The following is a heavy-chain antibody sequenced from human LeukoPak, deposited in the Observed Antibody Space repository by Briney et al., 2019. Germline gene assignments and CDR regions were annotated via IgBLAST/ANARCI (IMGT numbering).Heavy chain of an antibody. CDR3: ARAPKAYWYFDL. J-gene: IGHJ2*01. Sequence: SETLALTCNVSGGSISNSDYYWAWIRRPPGKGLEWIGSVYYREDIYYTPSLKSRVTISLDTSKNQFSLKLTSVTAADTAVYYCARAPKAYWYFDLWGRGTLVTVSS. CDR2: VYYREDI. V-gene: IGHV4-39*01. CDR1: GGSISNSDYY.